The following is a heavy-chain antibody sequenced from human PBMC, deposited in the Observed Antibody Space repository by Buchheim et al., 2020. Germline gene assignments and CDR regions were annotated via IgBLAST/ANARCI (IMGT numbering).Heavy chain of an antibody. D-gene: IGHD3-3*01. V-gene: IGHV4-39*01. J-gene: IGHJ5*02. CDR1: GGSISSSSYY. CDR2: IYYSGST. Sequence: QVQLQESGPGLVKPSETLSLTCTVSGGSISSSSYYWGWIRQPPGKGLEWIGSIYYSGSTYYNPSLKSRVTISVDTSKNQFSLKLSSVTAADTAVYYCARRLDFWSGYYTGVRFDPWGQGTL. CDR3: ARRLDFWSGYYTGVRFDP.